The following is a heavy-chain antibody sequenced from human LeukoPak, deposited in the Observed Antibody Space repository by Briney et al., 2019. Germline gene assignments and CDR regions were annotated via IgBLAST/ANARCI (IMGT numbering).Heavy chain of an antibody. CDR3: ARDGLYYDFWSGYYKGGSDYYYGMDV. Sequence: SVNVSCTASGGTFSSYAISWVRQAPGQGLEWMGGIIPIFGTANYAQKFQGRDTITADESTSTAYMELSSLRSEDTAVYYCARDGLYYDFWSGYYKGGSDYYYGMDVWGQGTTVTVSS. V-gene: IGHV1-69*13. J-gene: IGHJ6*02. CDR1: GGTFSSYA. D-gene: IGHD3-3*01. CDR2: IIPIFGTA.